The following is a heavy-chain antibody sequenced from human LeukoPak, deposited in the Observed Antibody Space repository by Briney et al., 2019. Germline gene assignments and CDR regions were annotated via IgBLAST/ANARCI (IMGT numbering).Heavy chain of an antibody. CDR1: GGSISSYY. CDR2: IYYSGST. D-gene: IGHD1-14*01. CDR3: ARTSVRTRSYFDY. J-gene: IGHJ4*02. V-gene: IGHV4-59*01. Sequence: SETLSLTCTVSGGSISSYYWSWIRQPPGKGLEWIGYIYYSGSTNYNPSLKSRVTISVDTSKNQFSLKLSSVTAADTAVYYCARTSVRTRSYFDYWGQGTLVTVSS.